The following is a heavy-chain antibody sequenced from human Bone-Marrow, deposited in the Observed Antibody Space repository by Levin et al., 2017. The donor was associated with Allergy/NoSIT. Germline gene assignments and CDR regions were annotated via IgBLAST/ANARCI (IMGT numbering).Heavy chain of an antibody. CDR2: ISGSGGGA. J-gene: IGHJ5*02. V-gene: IGHV3-23*01. CDR1: GFTFSSYA. Sequence: PSASVKVSCAASGFTFSSYAMSWVRQAPGKGLEWVAAISGSGGGAYYADSVKGRFTISRDNSKNTLFLQMNSLRAEDTAVYSCAKDRIAAAFNWFAPWGQGTLVTVSS. D-gene: IGHD6-13*01. CDR3: AKDRIAAAFNWFAP.